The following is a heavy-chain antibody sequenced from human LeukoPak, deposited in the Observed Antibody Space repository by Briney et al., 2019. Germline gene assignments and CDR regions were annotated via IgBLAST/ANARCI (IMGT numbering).Heavy chain of an antibody. J-gene: IGHJ4*02. V-gene: IGHV1-69*01. CDR3: AKDFVRSIVVVTIAVPDY. Sequence: PGGSLRLSCAASGFTFSSHAISWVRQAPGQGLEWMGGIIPIFGTPNYAQKFQGRVTITADESTSTAYMELSSLRSEDTAVYYCAKDFVRSIVVVTIAVPDYWGQGTLVTVSS. CDR2: IIPIFGTP. CDR1: GFTFSSHA. D-gene: IGHD3-22*01.